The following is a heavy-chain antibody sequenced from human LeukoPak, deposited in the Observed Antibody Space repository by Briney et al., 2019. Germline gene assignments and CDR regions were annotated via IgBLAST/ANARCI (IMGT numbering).Heavy chain of an antibody. Sequence: NPSETLSLTCTVSGGSISSYYWSWIRQPPGKGLEWIGYIYYSGSTDYNPSLNSRVTISVDTSKNQFSLKLSSVTAADTAVYYCARGGDFWSGYFDYWGQGTLVTVSS. D-gene: IGHD3-3*01. J-gene: IGHJ4*02. CDR1: GGSISSYY. CDR2: IYYSGST. V-gene: IGHV4-59*01. CDR3: ARGGDFWSGYFDY.